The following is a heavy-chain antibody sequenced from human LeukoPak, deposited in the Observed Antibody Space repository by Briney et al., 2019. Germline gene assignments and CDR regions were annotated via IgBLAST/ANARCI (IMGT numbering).Heavy chain of an antibody. V-gene: IGHV4-4*07. J-gene: IGHJ5*02. CDR2: IYTSGST. Sequence: MPSETLSLTCTVSGGSISSYYWSWIRQPAGKGLEWIGRIYTSGSTNYNPSLKSRVTMSVDTSKNQFSLKLSSVTAADTAVYYCARSYDSSGYSWFDPWGQGTLVTVSS. CDR3: ARSYDSSGYSWFDP. CDR1: GGSISSYY. D-gene: IGHD3-22*01.